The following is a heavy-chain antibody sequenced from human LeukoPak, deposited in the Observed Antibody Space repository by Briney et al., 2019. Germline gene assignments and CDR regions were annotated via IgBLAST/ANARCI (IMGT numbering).Heavy chain of an antibody. CDR1: GYTFTNYD. CDR2: MNPNSGNT. J-gene: IGHJ4*02. CDR3: TRGAVSEYCSGGSCYRWDY. D-gene: IGHD2-15*01. Sequence: ASVKVSCKASGYTFTNYDINWVRQATGQGLEWMGWMNPNSGNTGSAQKFQGRVTMTRDTSINTAYMELSNLKSEDAAVYYCTRGAVSEYCSGGSCYRWDYWGQGTLVTVSS. V-gene: IGHV1-8*01.